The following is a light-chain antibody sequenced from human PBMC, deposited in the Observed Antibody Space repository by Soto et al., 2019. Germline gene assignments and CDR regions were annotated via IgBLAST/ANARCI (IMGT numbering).Light chain of an antibody. CDR1: QNIDIF. CDR3: QQSYSAPPLT. V-gene: IGKV1-39*01. CDR2: GAS. J-gene: IGKJ4*01. Sequence: DIQMTQSPSSLSASVGDRVTITCRASQNIDIFLNWYHQKPGRAPNLLIYGASTLPNGVPSRFRGSGSGTDFSLTISSLQPEDFGTYYCQQSYSAPPLTFGAGTKVDIK.